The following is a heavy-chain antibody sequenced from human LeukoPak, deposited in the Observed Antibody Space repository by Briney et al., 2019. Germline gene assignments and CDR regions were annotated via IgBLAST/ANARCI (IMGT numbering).Heavy chain of an antibody. Sequence: GGSLRLSCAASGFTFSSYGMHWVRQAPGKGLEWVAVISYDGSNKYYADSVKGRFTISRDNSKDTLHLQMNSLRAEDTAVYYCAKSGGSSDIVVVVAVDYWGQGTLVTVSS. D-gene: IGHD2-15*01. CDR2: ISYDGSNK. V-gene: IGHV3-30*18. J-gene: IGHJ4*02. CDR3: AKSGGSSDIVVVVAVDY. CDR1: GFTFSSYG.